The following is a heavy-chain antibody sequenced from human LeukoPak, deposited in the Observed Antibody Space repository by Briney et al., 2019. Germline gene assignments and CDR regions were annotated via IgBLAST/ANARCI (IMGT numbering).Heavy chain of an antibody. Sequence: PSETLSLTCTVSGGSISSYYWSWIRQPPGKGLEWIGSIYYSGSTNYNPSLKSRVTISVDTSKKQFSLKLSSVTAADTAVYYCARDPYDFWSGYYRGFHYWGQGTLVTVSS. CDR3: ARDPYDFWSGYYRGFHY. CDR1: GGSISSYY. D-gene: IGHD3-3*01. J-gene: IGHJ4*02. V-gene: IGHV4-59*12. CDR2: IYYSGST.